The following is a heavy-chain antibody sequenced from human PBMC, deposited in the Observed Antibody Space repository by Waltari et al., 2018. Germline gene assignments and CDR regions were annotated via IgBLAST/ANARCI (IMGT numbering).Heavy chain of an antibody. V-gene: IGHV3-23*01. J-gene: IGHJ6*02. CDR3: AKAKNDFWSGYSSPYFYGMDV. CDR1: GFTFSPYA. D-gene: IGHD3-3*01. CDR2: ISAGGGYT. Sequence: EVQLLASGGGLVQPGGSLRLSCAASGFTFSPYAMSLVRQSPGKGLEWVSAISAGGGYTHYADSVKGRFTISRDNSKNTLYLQMNSLRAEDTAVYYCAKAKNDFWSGYSSPYFYGMDVWGQGTTVTVSS.